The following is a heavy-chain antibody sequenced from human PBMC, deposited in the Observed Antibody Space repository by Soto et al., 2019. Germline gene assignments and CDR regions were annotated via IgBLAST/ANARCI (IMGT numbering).Heavy chain of an antibody. V-gene: IGHV1-69*01. CDR2: IVPIYRTA. D-gene: IGHD6-13*01. Sequence: CKASGGTFSSYRINWVRQAPGQGLEWAGGIVPIYRTADYAQKFQGRVTITADESARTSYMELRSLKSQDTAVYYCVRDSGAKLSSSWGQGTLVTVSS. CDR1: GGTFSSYR. J-gene: IGHJ4*02. CDR3: VRDSGAKLSSS.